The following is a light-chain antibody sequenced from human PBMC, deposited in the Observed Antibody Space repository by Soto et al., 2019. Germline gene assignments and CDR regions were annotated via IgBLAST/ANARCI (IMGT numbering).Light chain of an antibody. CDR2: NAS. CDR1: QSVSSN. V-gene: IGKV3-11*01. CDR3: QQRSKWPLT. Sequence: IVMTQSPATLSVSPGERATLSGRASQSVSSNLAWYQQKPGQAPRLLIYNASNRATDIPVRFSGTGSGTDFTLTISSLEPEDFAVYYCQQRSKWPLTFGQGTRLEIK. J-gene: IGKJ5*01.